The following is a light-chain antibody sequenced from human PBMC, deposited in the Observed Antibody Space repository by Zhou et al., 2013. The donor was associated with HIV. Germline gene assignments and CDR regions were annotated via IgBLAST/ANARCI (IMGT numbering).Light chain of an antibody. CDR1: QSITSTY. CDR3: QQYRTSPFT. J-gene: IGKJ4*01. Sequence: EIVLTQSPGTLSLSPGDRVTLSCRASQSITSTYLAWYQQKLGQAPRLLIYGASSRATGIPDRFSGSGSGTDFTLTISRLEPEDFAVYFCQQYRTSPFTFGGGTKGGDQT. CDR2: GAS. V-gene: IGKV3-20*01.